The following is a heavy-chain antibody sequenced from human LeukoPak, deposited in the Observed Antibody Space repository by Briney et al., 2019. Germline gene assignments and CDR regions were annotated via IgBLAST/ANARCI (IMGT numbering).Heavy chain of an antibody. V-gene: IGHV3-53*01. CDR2: IYSGGSP. CDR1: GFIVRSSY. J-gene: IGHJ4*02. CDR3: ARALYDSSGYYFDY. Sequence: PGGSLRLSCAASGFIVRSSYMSWVRQAPGKGLEWVSVIYSGGSPDYADSAKGRFTISTDNSKNTLYLQMNSLRVEDTAVYYCARALYDSSGYYFDYWGQGTLVTVSS. D-gene: IGHD3-22*01.